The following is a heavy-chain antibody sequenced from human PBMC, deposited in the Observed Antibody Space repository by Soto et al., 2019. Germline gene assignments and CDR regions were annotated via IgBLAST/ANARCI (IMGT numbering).Heavy chain of an antibody. CDR3: ASDYDFWSGSSGEGGN. CDR1: GGSFSGYY. V-gene: IGHV4-34*01. Sequence: PSETLSLTCAVYGGSFSGYYWSWIRQPPGKGLEWIGEINHSGSTNYNPSLKSRVTISVDTSKNQFSLKLSSVTAADTAVYYCASDYDFWSGSSGEGGNWGQGTLVTVSS. CDR2: INHSGST. J-gene: IGHJ4*02. D-gene: IGHD3-3*01.